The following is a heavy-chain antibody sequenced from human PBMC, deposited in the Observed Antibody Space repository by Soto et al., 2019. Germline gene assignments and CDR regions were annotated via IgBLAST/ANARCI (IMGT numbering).Heavy chain of an antibody. CDR2: IYSGGST. V-gene: IGHV3-66*01. J-gene: IGHJ4*02. Sequence: GGSLRLSCAASGFTVSSNYMSWVRQAPGKGLEWVSVIYSGGSTYYADSVKGRFTISRDNSKNTLYLQMNSLRAEDTAVYYCARGLYSGYDRTYFDYWGQGTLVTVSS. D-gene: IGHD5-12*01. CDR3: ARGLYSGYDRTYFDY. CDR1: GFTVSSNY.